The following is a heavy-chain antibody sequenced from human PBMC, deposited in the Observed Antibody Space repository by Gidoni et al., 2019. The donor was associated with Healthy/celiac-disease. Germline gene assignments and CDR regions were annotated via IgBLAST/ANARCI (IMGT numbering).Heavy chain of an antibody. Sequence: QVQLVQSGAEVKKPGSSVKVSCKASGGTFSSYAISRVRQAPGQGLEWMGGIIPIFGTANYAQEFQGRVTITADESTSTAYMELSSLRSEDTAVYYCAGVYDSSGYYPYYFDYWGQGTLVTVSS. CDR1: GGTFSSYA. J-gene: IGHJ4*02. V-gene: IGHV1-69*12. D-gene: IGHD3-22*01. CDR2: IIPIFGTA. CDR3: AGVYDSSGYYPYYFDY.